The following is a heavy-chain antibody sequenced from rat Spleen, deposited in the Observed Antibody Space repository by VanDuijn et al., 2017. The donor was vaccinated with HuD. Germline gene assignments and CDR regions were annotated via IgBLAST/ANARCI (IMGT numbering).Heavy chain of an antibody. D-gene: IGHD1-11*01. CDR2: INTDGGST. Sequence: EVQLVETGGGLVQPGRSLKLSCVASGFTLSKHWMYWIRQAPGKGLEWVSSINTDGGSTYYPDSVKGRFTVSRDNVKSTLYLHMNSLKSEDTATYYCTRDYGGSFAYWGQGTLVTVSS. CDR1: GFTLSKHW. J-gene: IGHJ3*01. CDR3: TRDYGGSFAY. V-gene: IGHV5-58*01.